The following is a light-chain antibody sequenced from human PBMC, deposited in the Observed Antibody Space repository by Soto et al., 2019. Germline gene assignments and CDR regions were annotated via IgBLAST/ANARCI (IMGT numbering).Light chain of an antibody. J-gene: IGLJ3*02. CDR1: SSNIGSNT. CDR3: AAWDDSLV. Sequence: QSVLTQPPSASGTPGQRVTISCSGSSSNIGSNTVNWYQQLPGTAPKLLIYSNNQRPSGVPDRFSGSKSGTSASLAISGLQSEDEADYYCAAWDDSLVFGGGTKLTVL. CDR2: SNN. V-gene: IGLV1-44*01.